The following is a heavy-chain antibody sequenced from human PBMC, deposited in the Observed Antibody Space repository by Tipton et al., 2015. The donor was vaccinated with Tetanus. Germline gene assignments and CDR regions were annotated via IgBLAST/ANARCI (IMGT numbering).Heavy chain of an antibody. CDR1: GGSIRGGTFY. Sequence: TLSLTCTVSGGSIRGGTFYWGWIRQPPGKGLEWIGDIYNSGSTYYNPSLKSRVTILVDTTKNQFSLKLKSVTAADTAVYYCARDQARGSGGWSSFDYWGQGSLVTVSS. J-gene: IGHJ4*02. D-gene: IGHD2-8*02. CDR3: ARDQARGSGGWSSFDY. CDR2: IYNSGST. V-gene: IGHV4-31*03.